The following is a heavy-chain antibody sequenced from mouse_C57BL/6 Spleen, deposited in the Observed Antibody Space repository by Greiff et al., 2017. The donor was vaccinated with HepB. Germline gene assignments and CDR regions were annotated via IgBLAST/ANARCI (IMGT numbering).Heavy chain of an antibody. Sequence: QVQLQQPGAELVRPGTSVKLSCKASGYTFTSYWMHWVKQRPGQGLEWIGVIDPSDSYTNYNQKFKGKATLTVDTSSSTAYMQLSSLTSEDSAVYYCARGDSSGYFAYWGQGTLVTVSA. CDR3: ARGDSSGYFAY. V-gene: IGHV1-59*01. CDR2: IDPSDSYT. J-gene: IGHJ3*01. D-gene: IGHD3-2*02. CDR1: GYTFTSYW.